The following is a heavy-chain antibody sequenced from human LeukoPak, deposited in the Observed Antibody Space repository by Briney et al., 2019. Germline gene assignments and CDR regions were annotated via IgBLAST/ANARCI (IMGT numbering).Heavy chain of an antibody. Sequence: APVKVSCTASGYSFTIYYMHWVRQAPGQGLEWMGIINPSGGSTSYAQKFQGRVTMTRDTSTSTVYMELSSLRSEDTAVYYCARDLGGGSYGWGKFDLWGRGTLVAVSS. CDR3: ARDLGGGSYGWGKFDL. D-gene: IGHD3-10*01. J-gene: IGHJ2*01. V-gene: IGHV1-46*01. CDR1: GYSFTIYY. CDR2: INPSGGST.